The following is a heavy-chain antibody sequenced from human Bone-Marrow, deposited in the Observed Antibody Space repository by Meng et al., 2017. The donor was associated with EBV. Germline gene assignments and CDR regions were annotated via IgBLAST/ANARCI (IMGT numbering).Heavy chain of an antibody. D-gene: IGHD3-9*01. J-gene: IGHJ4*02. CDR2: INHSGST. CDR1: GGSFRGYY. CDR3: ARGRTISGHYPGDY. V-gene: IGHV4-34*01. Sequence: QVQLQQWGAGLLKSSXXLSLTCAVYGGSFRGYYWSWIRQPPGKGLEWIGEINHSGSTNYNPSLKSRVTISVDTSKKQFSLKMSSVTAADTAVYYCARGRTISGHYPGDYWGQGTLVTVSS.